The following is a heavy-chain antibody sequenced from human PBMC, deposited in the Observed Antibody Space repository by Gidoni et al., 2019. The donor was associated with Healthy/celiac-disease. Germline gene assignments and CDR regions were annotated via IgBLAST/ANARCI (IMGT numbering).Heavy chain of an antibody. D-gene: IGHD6-13*01. CDR1: GCSISSSNC. CDR3: ARVVVAAAGKYYYYGMDV. V-gene: IGHV4-4*02. Sequence: QVQLQESVPGLVKPSGTLSLTCAVSGCSISSSNCWSWVRQPPGKGLEWIGEIYHSGSTNYNPSLKSRVNISVDKSKNKFSRKLSSVTDADTAVYYCARVVVAAAGKYYYYGMDVWGQGTTVTVSS. CDR2: IYHSGST. J-gene: IGHJ6*02.